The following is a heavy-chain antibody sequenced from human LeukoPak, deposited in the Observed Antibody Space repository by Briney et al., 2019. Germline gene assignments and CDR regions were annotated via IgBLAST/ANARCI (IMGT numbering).Heavy chain of an antibody. V-gene: IGHV4-38-2*02. D-gene: IGHD1-14*01. CDR2: IYYSGST. J-gene: IGHJ4*02. Sequence: PSETLSLTCSVSGYSIRSGYQWGWIRQAPGKGLEWIGNIYYSGSTYYNPSLKSRVSISVDTSKNQFSLKLTSVTAADTAVYYCARAPEYGLYYFDYWGQGTLVTVSS. CDR3: ARAPEYGLYYFDY. CDR1: GYSIRSGYQ.